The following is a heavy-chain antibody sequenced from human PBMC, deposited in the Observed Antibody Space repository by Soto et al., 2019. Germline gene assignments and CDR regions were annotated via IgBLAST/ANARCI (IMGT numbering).Heavy chain of an antibody. CDR3: ARQPRIVNS. V-gene: IGHV4-39*01. CDR1: GGSISSSSYY. J-gene: IGHJ5*02. Sequence: SGTLSLTCTVSGGSISSSSYYCGWIRQPPGKGLEWIGSIYYSGSTYYNPSLKSRVTISVDTSKNQFSLKLSSVTAADTAVYYCARQPRIVNSWGRGTLVTVSS. CDR2: IYYSGST. D-gene: IGHD2-21*01.